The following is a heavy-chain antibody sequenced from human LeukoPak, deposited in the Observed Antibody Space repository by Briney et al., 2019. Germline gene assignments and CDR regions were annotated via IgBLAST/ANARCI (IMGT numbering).Heavy chain of an antibody. CDR2: IYTSGST. CDR1: GRSISSGSYY. CDR3: ARGTTYYYDSSGYYLGAFDI. V-gene: IGHV4-61*02. Sequence: PSQTLSLTCTVSGRSISSGSYYWSWIRQPAGKGLEWIGRIYTSGSTNYNPSLKSRVTISVDTSKNQFSLKLSSVTAADTAVYYCARGTTYYYDSSGYYLGAFDIWGQGTMVTVSS. J-gene: IGHJ3*02. D-gene: IGHD3-22*01.